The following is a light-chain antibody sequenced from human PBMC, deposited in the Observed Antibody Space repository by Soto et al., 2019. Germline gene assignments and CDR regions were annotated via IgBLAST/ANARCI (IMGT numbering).Light chain of an antibody. CDR2: ASS. V-gene: IGKV1-39*01. J-gene: IGKJ5*01. CDR1: QTISSY. Sequence: DIQMTQSPSSLSASVGDRVTITCRSSQTISSYLNWYQQRPGKAPNLLIYASSSLQSGVPPRFSGSGSGTDFTLTISSLQTEDFATYYCQQTYSTPITFGQGTRLEIK. CDR3: QQTYSTPIT.